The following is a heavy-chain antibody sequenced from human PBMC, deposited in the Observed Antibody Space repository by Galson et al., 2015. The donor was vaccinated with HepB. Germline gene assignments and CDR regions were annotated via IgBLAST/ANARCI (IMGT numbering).Heavy chain of an antibody. D-gene: IGHD3-10*01. Sequence: SLRLSCAASGSFSTYFMHWVCQAPGKGLEFVSTISSIGDNTYYGDSVKGRFTISRDNSKNTLYLQMSSLRVEDTAVYFCARDLQMATSGRLRNYYGMDVWGQGTTVTVSS. J-gene: IGHJ6*02. V-gene: IGHV3-64D*06. CDR1: GSFSTYF. CDR2: ISSIGDNT. CDR3: ARDLQMATSGRLRNYYGMDV.